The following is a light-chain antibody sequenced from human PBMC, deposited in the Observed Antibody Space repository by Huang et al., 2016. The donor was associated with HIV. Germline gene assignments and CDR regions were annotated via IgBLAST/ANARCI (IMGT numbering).Light chain of an antibody. CDR3: QVYGTSPPGP. Sequence: EIVLTQSPGTLSLSPGERATLSCRASQSVSGSYLAWYQQKPGQAPRLRIYGASSRATGIPDRFRGSGSGTDFTLTITRLEPEDIALYYCQVYGTSPPGPFGPGATVHIK. V-gene: IGKV3-20*01. CDR1: QSVSGSY. CDR2: GAS. J-gene: IGKJ3*01.